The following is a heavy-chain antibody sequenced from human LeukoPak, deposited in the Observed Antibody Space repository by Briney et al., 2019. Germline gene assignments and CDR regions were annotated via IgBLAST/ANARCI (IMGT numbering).Heavy chain of an antibody. J-gene: IGHJ1*01. Sequence: PGGSLRLSCEASGFIFSGYGMHWVRQAPGKGLEWVALISHDGNHKHYADSVKGRFTISRDNSKNTLYLQMTSLRVEDTAVYFCAKDRIVISFGDVSKHWGQGTLVTVSS. V-gene: IGHV3-30*18. D-gene: IGHD3-10*01. CDR2: ISHDGNHK. CDR3: AKDRIVISFGDVSKH. CDR1: GFIFSGYG.